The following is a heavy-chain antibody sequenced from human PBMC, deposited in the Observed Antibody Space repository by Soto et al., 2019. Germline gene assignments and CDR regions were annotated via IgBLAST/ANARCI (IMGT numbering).Heavy chain of an antibody. J-gene: IGHJ5*02. CDR3: ARTGSQSSGSFSWFAP. V-gene: IGHV1-18*01. CDR1: GYNFNSYV. D-gene: IGHD1-26*01. CDR2: FRPHDNYA. Sequence: VASVKVSCKTSGYNFNSYVINWLRQAPGQGLEWMGWFRPHDNYADYAQNFQGRVSMTTDASTNTAFMELRSLRSDDTAIYYCARTGSQSSGSFSWFAPLGPGTLVNVFS.